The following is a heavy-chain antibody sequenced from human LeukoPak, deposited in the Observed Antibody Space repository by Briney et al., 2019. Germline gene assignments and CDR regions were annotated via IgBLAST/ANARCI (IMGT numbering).Heavy chain of an antibody. CDR2: IYTSGST. CDR3: ARLRYEALGVGPPWEIFDY. J-gene: IGHJ4*02. Sequence: SETLSLTCTVSGGSISSHYWSWIRQPAGKGLEWIGRIYTSGSTNYNPSLKSRVTMSVDTSKNQFSLKLSSVTAADTAVYYCARLRYEALGVGPPWEIFDYWGQGTLVTVSS. D-gene: IGHD5-12*01. CDR1: GGSISSHY. V-gene: IGHV4-4*07.